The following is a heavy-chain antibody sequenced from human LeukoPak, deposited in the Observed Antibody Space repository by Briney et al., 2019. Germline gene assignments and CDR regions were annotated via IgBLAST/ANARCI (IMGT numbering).Heavy chain of an antibody. CDR3: ARDGGPVTLHYALDI. D-gene: IGHD2-15*01. CDR2: INSGGSNI. Sequence: GGSLRLSCAASGFIFRSFEMIWVRQAPGKGLEWVSYINSGGSNIQYADSVKGRFTISRDDAKNSLYLQMNALRAEDTAIYYCARDGGPVTLHYALDIWGQGTLVTVSS. CDR1: GFIFRSFE. J-gene: IGHJ3*02. V-gene: IGHV3-48*03.